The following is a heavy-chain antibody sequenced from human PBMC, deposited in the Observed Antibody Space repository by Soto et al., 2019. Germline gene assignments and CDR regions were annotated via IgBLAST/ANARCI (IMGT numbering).Heavy chain of an antibody. D-gene: IGHD3-22*01. CDR1: GYTFTGYY. V-gene: IGHV1-2*04. CDR3: ARDVGLYYFYCSGRHLYCGMDV. J-gene: IGHJ6*02. CDR2: INPNSGGT. Sequence: ASVKVSCKASGYTFTGYYMHWVRQAPGQGLEWMGWINPNSGGTNYAQKFQGWVTMTRDTSISTAYMELSRLRSDDTAVYYCARDVGLYYFYCSGRHLYCGMDVSGQGTSVIVSS.